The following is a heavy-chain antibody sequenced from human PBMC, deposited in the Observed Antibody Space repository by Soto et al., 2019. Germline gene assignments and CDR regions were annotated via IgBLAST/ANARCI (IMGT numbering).Heavy chain of an antibody. V-gene: IGHV4-61*08. D-gene: IGHD3-3*01. J-gene: IGHJ6*02. Sequence: SETLSLTCRVSGGSGSSGGYYWSWFRQPPGKGLEWIGYIYYSGSTNYNPSLNSRVTISVDTSKNQFSLKLSSVTAADTAVYYCATGSGGILEGLLIDDYYYGMDVWGQGTTVTVSS. CDR2: IYYSGST. CDR3: ATGSGGILEGLLIDDYYYGMDV. CDR1: GGSGSSGGYY.